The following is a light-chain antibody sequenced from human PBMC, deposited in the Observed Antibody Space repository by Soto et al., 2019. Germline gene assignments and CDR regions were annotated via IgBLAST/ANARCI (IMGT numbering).Light chain of an antibody. CDR3: AAWDDGLNGVV. CDR2: INN. CDR1: GSNIGGNA. Sequence: QAVVTQPPSASGTPGQRVTLTCSGGGSNIGGNAVNWYQQLPGTAPKLLIYINNQRPSGVPDRFSGSKSGTSASLAISGLQSEYEAHYYCAAWDDGLNGVVFGGGTQLTVL. V-gene: IGLV1-44*01. J-gene: IGLJ7*01.